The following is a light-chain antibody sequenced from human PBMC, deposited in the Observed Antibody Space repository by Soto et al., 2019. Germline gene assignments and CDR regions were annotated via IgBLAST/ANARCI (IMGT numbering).Light chain of an antibody. J-gene: IGKJ3*01. Sequence: DIQMTQSPSPLSASVGDRIIITCRASQTIARYINWFQQKSGQPPKLLGYAASTLRHGVPSRFSAGESGSDFPLTINSLQPEDLATYYCQQSYNAPFNFGPGTKVDIK. CDR2: AAS. CDR1: QTIARY. V-gene: IGKV1-39*01. CDR3: QQSYNAPFN.